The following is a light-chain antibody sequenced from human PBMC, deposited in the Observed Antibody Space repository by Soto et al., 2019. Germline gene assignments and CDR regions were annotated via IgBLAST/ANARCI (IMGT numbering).Light chain of an antibody. J-gene: IGLJ1*01. CDR1: SXDVGAYNY. V-gene: IGLV2-14*01. CDR3: SSLTTSFTYV. CDR2: EVS. Sequence: LTQPASVSGSPGQSVAISCTGTSXDVGAYNYISWYQQHPGKAPKLLLSEVSSRPSGVSDRFSGSKSGNTASLTISGLQAEDEADYYCSSLTTSFTYVFGTGTKVTVL.